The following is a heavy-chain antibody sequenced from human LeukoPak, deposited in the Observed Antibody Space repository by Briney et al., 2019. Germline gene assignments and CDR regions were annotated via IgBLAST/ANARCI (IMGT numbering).Heavy chain of an antibody. CDR1: GFTFTDYY. J-gene: IGHJ4*02. Sequence: ASVKLSCKTSGFTFTDYYMHWVRQAPGQGLEYMGWINPNSGDTKSAQNFQGRATLTRDTSINTAYMELSSLRSDDSAVYYCAGEYCSGGTCRQGFDFWGQGTLVTVSS. V-gene: IGHV1-2*02. CDR2: INPNSGDT. D-gene: IGHD2-15*01. CDR3: AGEYCSGGTCRQGFDF.